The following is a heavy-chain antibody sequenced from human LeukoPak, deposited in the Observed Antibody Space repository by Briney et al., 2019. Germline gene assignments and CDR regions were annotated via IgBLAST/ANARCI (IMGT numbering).Heavy chain of an antibody. CDR3: ARGVRSSTLRPGGYYMDV. CDR1: GYTFTSYD. CDR2: MNPNSGNT. D-gene: IGHD2-2*01. J-gene: IGHJ6*03. Sequence: GASVKVSCMASGYTFTSYDINWVRQATGQGLEWMGWMNPNSGNTGYAQKFQGRVTITRNTSISTAYMERSSLRSEDTAVYYCARGVRSSTLRPGGYYMDVWGKGTTVTVSS. V-gene: IGHV1-8*03.